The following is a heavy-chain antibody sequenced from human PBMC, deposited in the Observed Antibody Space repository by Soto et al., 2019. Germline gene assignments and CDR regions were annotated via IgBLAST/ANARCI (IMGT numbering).Heavy chain of an antibody. J-gene: IGHJ5*02. D-gene: IGHD3-3*01. Sequence: GGSLRLSCAASGFTFSSYSMNWVRQAPGKGLEWVSSISSSSSYIYYADSVKGRFTISRDNAKNSLYLQMNSMRAEDTAVYYCARDLGDFWSGYWFDPWGQGTLVTVSS. V-gene: IGHV3-21*01. CDR2: ISSSSSYI. CDR3: ARDLGDFWSGYWFDP. CDR1: GFTFSSYS.